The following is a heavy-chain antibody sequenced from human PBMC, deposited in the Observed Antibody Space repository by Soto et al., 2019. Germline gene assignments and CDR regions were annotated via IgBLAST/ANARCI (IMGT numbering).Heavy chain of an antibody. CDR2: IYYSGST. J-gene: IGHJ4*02. CDR3: AGGVVAATSYFAY. Sequence: QVQLQESGPGLVKPSQTLSLTCTVSGGSISSGGYYWSWIRQHPGKGLEWIGYIYYSGSTYYNPSLKSRVTIAVATSTNQFSEKLSSVTAADTAVYYCAGGVVAATSYFAYWGQGTLVTVSS. D-gene: IGHD2-15*01. CDR1: GGSISSGGYY. V-gene: IGHV4-31*03.